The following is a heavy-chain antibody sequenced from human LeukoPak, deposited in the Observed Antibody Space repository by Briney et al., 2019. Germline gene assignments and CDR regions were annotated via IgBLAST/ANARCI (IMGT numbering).Heavy chain of an antibody. D-gene: IGHD5-24*01. CDR2: IYYSGST. J-gene: IGHJ4*02. Sequence: SETLSLTCTVSGGSISTYYWSWIRQPPGKGLEWIGYIYYSGSTNYNPSLKSRVTISVDTSKNQFSLKLSSVTAADTAVYYCASKRDGYNDYWGQGTLVTVSS. V-gene: IGHV4-59*12. CDR3: ASKRDGYNDY. CDR1: GGSISTYY.